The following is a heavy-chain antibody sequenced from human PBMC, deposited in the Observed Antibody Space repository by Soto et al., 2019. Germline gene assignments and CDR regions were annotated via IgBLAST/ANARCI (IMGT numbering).Heavy chain of an antibody. J-gene: IGHJ6*03. Sequence: GESLKISCKGSGYSFTSYWIGWVRQMPGKGLEWMGIIYPGDSDTRYSPSFQGQVTISADKSISTAYLQWSSLKASDTAMYYCARRTTGMGFNYYYYMDVWGKGTTVTVSS. CDR1: GYSFTSYW. CDR3: ARRTTGMGFNYYYYMDV. CDR2: IYPGDSDT. D-gene: IGHD1-1*01. V-gene: IGHV5-51*01.